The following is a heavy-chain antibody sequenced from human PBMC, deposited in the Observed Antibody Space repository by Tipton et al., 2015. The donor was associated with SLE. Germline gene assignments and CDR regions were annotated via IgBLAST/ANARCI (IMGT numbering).Heavy chain of an antibody. Sequence: TLSLTCTVSGDSISTYDYYWSWIRQHPGKGLEWIGYIYYRGSTNYNPSLKSRVTISVDTSKNQFSLKLSSVTAADTAVYYCARTGILTGADYWGQGTLVTVSS. CDR3: ARTGILTGADY. J-gene: IGHJ4*02. CDR1: GDSISTYDYY. V-gene: IGHV4-31*03. D-gene: IGHD3-9*01. CDR2: IYYRGST.